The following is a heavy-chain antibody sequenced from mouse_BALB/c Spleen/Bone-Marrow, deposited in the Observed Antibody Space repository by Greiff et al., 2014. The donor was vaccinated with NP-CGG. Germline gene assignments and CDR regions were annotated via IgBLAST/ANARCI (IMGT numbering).Heavy chain of an antibody. V-gene: IGHV1S81*02. CDR1: GYTFTSYW. Sequence: QVQLQQSGAELVKPGASVKLSCKASGYTFTSYWMHWVKQRPGQGLEWIGEINPSNGRTNYNEKFKSKATLTVDKSSSTAHMQLSSLTSEDSAVYYCAREGNYYGSIAMDYWGQGTSVTVSS. CDR2: INPSNGRT. CDR3: AREGNYYGSIAMDY. J-gene: IGHJ4*01. D-gene: IGHD1-1*01.